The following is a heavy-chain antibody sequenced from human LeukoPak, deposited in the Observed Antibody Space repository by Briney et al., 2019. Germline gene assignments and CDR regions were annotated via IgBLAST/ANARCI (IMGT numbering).Heavy chain of an antibody. D-gene: IGHD3-3*01. CDR2: IIPIFGTA. Sequence: SVKVSCKASGGTFSSYAISWVRQAPGQGLEWMGGIIPIFGTANYAQKFQGRVTITTDESTSTAYMELSSLRSEDTAVYYCARVLRFLERDKYYFDYWGQGTLVTVSS. CDR3: ARVLRFLERDKYYFDY. J-gene: IGHJ4*02. V-gene: IGHV1-69*05. CDR1: GGTFSSYA.